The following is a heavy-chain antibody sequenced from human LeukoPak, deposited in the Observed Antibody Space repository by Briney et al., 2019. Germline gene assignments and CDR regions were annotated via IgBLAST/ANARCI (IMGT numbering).Heavy chain of an antibody. J-gene: IGHJ4*02. CDR1: GGSISSSSYY. CDR3: ARTRVFWSGYYFDY. CDR2: IYYSGST. D-gene: IGHD3-3*01. Sequence: SETLSLTCTVSGGSISSSSYYWGWIRQPPGKGLEWIGSIYYSGSTYYNPSLKSRVTISVDTSKNQFSLKLSSVTAADTAVYYCARTRVFWSGYYFDYWGQGTLVTVSS. V-gene: IGHV4-39*07.